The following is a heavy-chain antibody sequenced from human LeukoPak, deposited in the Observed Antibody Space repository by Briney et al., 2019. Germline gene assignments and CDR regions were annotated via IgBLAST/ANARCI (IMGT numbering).Heavy chain of an antibody. D-gene: IGHD4-11*01. J-gene: IGHJ6*03. CDR1: GGSISSYY. Sequence: SETLSLTCTVSGGSISSYYWSWIRQPAGKGLEWIGRIYTSGSTNYNPSLKSRVSMSVDTSKNQCTLKLSSVTAADTAVYYCARVGRDYMSVNYYYYMDVWGKGTTVTVSS. CDR3: ARVGRDYMSVNYYYYMDV. V-gene: IGHV4-4*07. CDR2: IYTSGST.